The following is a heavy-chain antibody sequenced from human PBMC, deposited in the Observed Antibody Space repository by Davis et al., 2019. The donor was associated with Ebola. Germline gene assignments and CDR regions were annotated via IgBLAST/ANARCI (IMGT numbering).Heavy chain of an antibody. CDR3: ARGGSTSIAARRDFDY. V-gene: IGHV1-3*01. J-gene: IGHJ4*02. CDR2: INAGNGNT. D-gene: IGHD6-6*01. CDR1: GYTFTSYA. Sequence: ASVKVSCKASGYTFTSYAMHWVRQAPGQRLEWMGWINAGNGNTKYSQKFQGRVTITRDTSASTAYMELSSLRSEDTAVYYCARGGSTSIAARRDFDYWGQGTLVTVSS.